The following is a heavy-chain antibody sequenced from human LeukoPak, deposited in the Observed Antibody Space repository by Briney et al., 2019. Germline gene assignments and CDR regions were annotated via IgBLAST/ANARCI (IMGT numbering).Heavy chain of an antibody. V-gene: IGHV1-69*13. CDR3: ARNGYCSSTSCYPEEYNWFDP. D-gene: IGHD2-2*01. CDR2: IIPIFGTA. Sequence: SVKVSCKASGYTFTNYGISGVRQAPGQGLEWMGWIIPIFGTANYAQKFQGRVTITADESTSTAYMELSSLRSEDTAVYYCARNGYCSSTSCYPEEYNWFDPWGQGTLVTVSS. CDR1: GYTFTNYG. J-gene: IGHJ5*02.